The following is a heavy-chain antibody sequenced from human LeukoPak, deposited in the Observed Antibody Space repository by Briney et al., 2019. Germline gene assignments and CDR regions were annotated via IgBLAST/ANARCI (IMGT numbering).Heavy chain of an antibody. CDR3: ARAPHRNLLLNYDYVFDY. CDR1: GYTFTSYD. Sequence: ASVKVSCKASGYTFTSYDINWVRQASGQGLEWMGWMNPNSGNTDYAQKFQGRVTFTRGTSITTAYMELSSLGSEDTAVYYCARAPHRNLLLNYDYVFDYWGQGTLVTVSS. D-gene: IGHD3-16*01. CDR2: MNPNSGNT. V-gene: IGHV1-8*03. J-gene: IGHJ4*02.